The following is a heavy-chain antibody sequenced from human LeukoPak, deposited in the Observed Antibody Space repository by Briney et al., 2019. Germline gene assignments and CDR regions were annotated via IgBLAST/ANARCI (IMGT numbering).Heavy chain of an antibody. J-gene: IGHJ3*02. Sequence: SETLSLTCTVSGGSISSYYWSWIRQPPGKGLEWIGYIYYSGSTNYNPSLKSRVTISVDKSKNQFSLKLSSVTAADTAVYYCASPMGSDAFDIWGQGTMVTVSS. CDR3: ASPMGSDAFDI. CDR1: GGSISSYY. CDR2: IYYSGST. D-gene: IGHD3-10*01. V-gene: IGHV4-59*01.